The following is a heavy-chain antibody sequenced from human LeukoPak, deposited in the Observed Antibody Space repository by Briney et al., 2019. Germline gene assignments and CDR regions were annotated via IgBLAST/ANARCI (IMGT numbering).Heavy chain of an antibody. D-gene: IGHD5-24*01. V-gene: IGHV3-48*01. Sequence: GGSLRLSCAASGFTFSSHGMRWVRLAPGEGREWLSYITSRSNNIYYADSVKGRLTISRDNAQHSLYLQMNSLRAEHTAVYYCARVPIRGYYYYMDVWGKGTTVTVSS. CDR2: ITSRSNNI. CDR1: GFTFSSHG. CDR3: ARVPIRGYYYYMDV. J-gene: IGHJ6*03.